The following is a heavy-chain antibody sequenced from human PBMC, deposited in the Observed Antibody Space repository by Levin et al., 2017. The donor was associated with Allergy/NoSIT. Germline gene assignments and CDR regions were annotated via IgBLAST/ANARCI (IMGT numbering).Heavy chain of an antibody. CDR2: ISGSGGST. D-gene: IGHD3-22*01. CDR3: AKDPIYDYYDSSGYYRDGYYFDY. J-gene: IGHJ4*02. Sequence: GGSLRLSCAASGFTFSSYAMSWVRQAPGKGLEGVSAISGSGGSTYYADSVKGRFTISRDNSKNTLYLQMNSLRAEDTAVYYCAKDPIYDYYDSSGYYRDGYYFDYWGQGTLVTVSS. CDR1: GFTFSSYA. V-gene: IGHV3-23*01.